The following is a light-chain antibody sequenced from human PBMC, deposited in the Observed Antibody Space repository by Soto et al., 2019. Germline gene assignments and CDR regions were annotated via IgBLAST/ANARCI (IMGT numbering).Light chain of an antibody. J-gene: IGLJ2*01. CDR1: SSDVGGYSY. Sequence: QSALTQPASVSGSPGQSITISCTGTSSDVGGYSYVSWYQQHPGKAPKLMIYDVSNRPSGVSNRFSGSKSGNTASLTISGLQAEDEADYYCSSYTSSSPVAFGGGTKLTVL. CDR3: SSYTSSSPVA. V-gene: IGLV2-14*01. CDR2: DVS.